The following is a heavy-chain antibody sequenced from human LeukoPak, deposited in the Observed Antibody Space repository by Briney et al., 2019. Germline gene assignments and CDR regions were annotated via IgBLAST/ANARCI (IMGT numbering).Heavy chain of an antibody. CDR3: ARESDTAMVPTNY. CDR2: ISAYNGNT. D-gene: IGHD5-18*01. J-gene: IGHJ4*02. Sequence: ASVNVSCKASGCTFTSYGISWVRQAPGQGLEWMGWISAYNGNTNYAQKLQGRVTMTTDTSTSTAYMELRSLRSDDTAVYYRARESDTAMVPTNYWDQGTLVTVSS. V-gene: IGHV1-18*01. CDR1: GCTFTSYG.